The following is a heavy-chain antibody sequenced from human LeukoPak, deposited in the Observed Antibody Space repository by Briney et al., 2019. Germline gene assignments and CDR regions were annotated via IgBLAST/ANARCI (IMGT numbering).Heavy chain of an antibody. Sequence: ASVKASCKASGYTFTSYGLSWVRQAPGQGLEWMGWISAYNGNTNYAQKLQGRVTMTTDTSTSTAYMELRSLRSDDTAVYYCARDGQQLVLGDFDYWGQGTLVTVSS. CDR2: ISAYNGNT. D-gene: IGHD6-13*01. CDR3: ARDGQQLVLGDFDY. J-gene: IGHJ4*02. CDR1: GYTFTSYG. V-gene: IGHV1-18*01.